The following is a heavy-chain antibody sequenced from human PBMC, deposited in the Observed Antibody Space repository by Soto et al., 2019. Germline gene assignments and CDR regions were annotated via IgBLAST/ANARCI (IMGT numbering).Heavy chain of an antibody. CDR1: GFTCISYW. J-gene: IGHJ6*03. Sequence: PGGSLRLSCAASGFTCISYWMSWVRQAPGKGLEWVANIKQDGSEKYYVDSVKGRFTISRDNAKNSLYLQMNSLRAEDTAVYYCAREGVVVPAAMSYYYYYMDVWGKGTTVTVSS. CDR2: IKQDGSEK. V-gene: IGHV3-7*01. D-gene: IGHD2-2*01. CDR3: AREGVVVPAAMSYYYYYMDV.